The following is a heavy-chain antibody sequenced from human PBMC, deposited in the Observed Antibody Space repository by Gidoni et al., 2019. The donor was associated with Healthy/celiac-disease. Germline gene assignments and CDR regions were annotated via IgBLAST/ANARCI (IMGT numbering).Heavy chain of an antibody. D-gene: IGHD2-15*01. J-gene: IGHJ5*02. CDR2: INTNTGNP. CDR1: GYTFTSYA. CDR3: ARDGDTVVVAARPRFDGLAFDNWFDP. V-gene: IGHV7-4-1*02. Sequence: QVQLVQSGSELKKPGASVKVSCKASGYTFTSYAMNWVRQAPGQGLEWMGWINTNTGNPTYAQGFTGRFVFSLDTSVSTAYLQISSLKAEDTAVYYCARDGDTVVVAARPRFDGLAFDNWFDPWGQGTLVTVSS.